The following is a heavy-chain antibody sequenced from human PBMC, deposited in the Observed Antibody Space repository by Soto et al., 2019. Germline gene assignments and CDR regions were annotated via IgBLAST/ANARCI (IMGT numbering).Heavy chain of an antibody. CDR3: ARGRYGDY. V-gene: IGHV1-18*01. CDR1: GYTFTSYG. Sequence: QVHLVQSGAEVRKPGASVKVSCKGSGYTFTSYGIAWVRQAPGQGLEWMGWISAHNDNTNYAQKVQGRVTVTRDTSASTAYMELRNLRSDDTAMYYCARGRYGDYWGQGALVTVSS. J-gene: IGHJ4*02. CDR2: ISAHNDNT. D-gene: IGHD1-1*01.